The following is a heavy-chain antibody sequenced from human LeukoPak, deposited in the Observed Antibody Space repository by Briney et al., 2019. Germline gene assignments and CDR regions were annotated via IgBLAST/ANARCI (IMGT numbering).Heavy chain of an antibody. J-gene: IGHJ4*02. CDR3: AKDPHKYYHDSSGYPYFDY. V-gene: IGHV3-23*01. Sequence: PGGSLRLSCAASGFTFSSYGMTWVRQAPGKGLEWVSGISGGPVSTNYADSVKGRFTISRDNSKNTLYLQMNSLRAEDTAVYYCAKDPHKYYHDSSGYPYFDYWGQGTLVTVSS. CDR2: ISGGPVST. CDR1: GFTFSSYG. D-gene: IGHD3-22*01.